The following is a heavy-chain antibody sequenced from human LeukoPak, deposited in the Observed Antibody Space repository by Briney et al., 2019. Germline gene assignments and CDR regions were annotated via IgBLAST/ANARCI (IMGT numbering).Heavy chain of an antibody. CDR2: IRSNSDGGTI. Sequence: PGGFLRLSSATSGFTFSNAWMNWVRQAPGKGLEWVGRIRSNSDGGTIDYAAPVKGRFTLSRDDSKTTLYLQMNSLQTEDTAVYYCATDFYDSTWGQGTLVTVSS. V-gene: IGHV3-15*07. D-gene: IGHD3-22*01. CDR3: ATDFYDST. CDR1: GFTFSNAW. J-gene: IGHJ5*02.